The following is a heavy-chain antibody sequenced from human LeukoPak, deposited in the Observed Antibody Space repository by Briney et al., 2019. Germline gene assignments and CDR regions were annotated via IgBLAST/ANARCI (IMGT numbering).Heavy chain of an antibody. Sequence: GGSLRLSCAASGFTFSNYNMNWVRQAPGKGLEWVSSISSSSSYIYYADSVKGRFTISRDNTKNSLYLQMNSLRAEATAVYYCARDSPYGTAGYWGQGTLVTVSS. CDR1: GFTFSNYN. CDR2: ISSSSSYI. V-gene: IGHV3-21*01. J-gene: IGHJ4*02. D-gene: IGHD2-8*02. CDR3: ARDSPYGTAGY.